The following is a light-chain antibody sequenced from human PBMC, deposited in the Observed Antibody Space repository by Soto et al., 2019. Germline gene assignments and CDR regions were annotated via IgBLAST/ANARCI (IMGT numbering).Light chain of an antibody. CDR1: SGHSSYA. J-gene: IGLJ2*01. V-gene: IGLV4-69*01. CDR3: QTWGTGIHVV. Sequence: QLVLTQSPSASASPGASVKLTCTLSSGHSSYAIAWHQQQPEKGPRYLMKLNSDGSHSKGDGIPDRFSGSSSGAERYLTISSLQSEDEADYYCQTWGTGIHVVFGGGTKVTVL. CDR2: LNSDGSH.